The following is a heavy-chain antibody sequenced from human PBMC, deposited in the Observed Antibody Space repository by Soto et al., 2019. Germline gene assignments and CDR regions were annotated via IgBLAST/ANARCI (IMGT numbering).Heavy chain of an antibody. CDR1: DGSISRSAFY. CDR3: ARGHFDFWSGYFATIDY. V-gene: IGHV4-39*01. D-gene: IGHD3-3*01. J-gene: IGHJ4*02. Sequence: SETLSLTCTVSDGSISRSAFYWGWIRQAPGKGLEWIGSVHYTGSTYYNPSLKSRVTISVDSSKNQLSLKLSSVTAADTAVYYCARGHFDFWSGYFATIDYWGQGTLVTVSS. CDR2: VHYTGST.